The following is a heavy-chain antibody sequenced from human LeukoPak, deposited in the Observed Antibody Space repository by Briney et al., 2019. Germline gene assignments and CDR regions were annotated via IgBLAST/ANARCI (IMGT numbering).Heavy chain of an antibody. Sequence: AESQKISCKGSGYSFISYWISWVRQMPGKGLEWMGRIDPSDSYTNYSPSFQGHVTISADKSISTAYLQWSSLKASDTAMYYCARHFRRFEYDCWGQGTLVTVSS. J-gene: IGHJ4*02. CDR2: IDPSDSYT. D-gene: IGHD3-10*01. CDR1: GYSFISYW. V-gene: IGHV5-10-1*01. CDR3: ARHFRRFEYDC.